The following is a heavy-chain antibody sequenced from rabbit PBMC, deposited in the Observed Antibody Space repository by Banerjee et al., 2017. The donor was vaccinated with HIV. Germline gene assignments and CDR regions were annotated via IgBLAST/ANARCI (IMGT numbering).Heavy chain of an antibody. CDR2: INSNTGNT. CDR3: ARSGSVYIDWLDL. J-gene: IGHJ5*01. Sequence: QEQLEESGGGLVQPEGSLTLTCTASGFDLSSYYYMCWVRQAPGKGLEWIACINSNTGNTVYASWAKGPFTISKTSSTTVTLQMTSLTAADTATYFCARSGSVYIDWLDLWGPGTLVTVS. CDR1: GFDLSSYYY. D-gene: IGHD1-1*01. V-gene: IGHV1S45*01.